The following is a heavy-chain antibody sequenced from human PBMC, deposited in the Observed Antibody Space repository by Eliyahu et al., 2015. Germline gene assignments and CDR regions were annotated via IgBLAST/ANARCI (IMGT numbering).Heavy chain of an antibody. D-gene: IGHD3-9*01. J-gene: IGHJ4*02. Sequence: QVQLVESGGGVVQPGRSXXLSCAASGFPXXFSGLHWVRQVRGKGLEWVAVIWYDGSNKYYADSVKGRFTISRDNSKNTLYLQMNSLRAEDTAVYYCAREDDDILTGWFFIDYWGQGTLVTVSS. V-gene: IGHV3-33*01. CDR3: AREDDDILTGWFFIDY. CDR2: IWYDGSNK. CDR1: GFPXXFSG.